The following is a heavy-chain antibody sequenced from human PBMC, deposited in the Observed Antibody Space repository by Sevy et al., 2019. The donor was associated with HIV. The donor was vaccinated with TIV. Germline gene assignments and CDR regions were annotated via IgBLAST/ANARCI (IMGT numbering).Heavy chain of an antibody. Sequence: GGSLRLSCAASGFTFSSYAMSWVRQAPGKGLEWVSAISGSGGSTYYADSVKGRFTISRDNSKNTLYLQMNSLRAEETAVYYCAKDWYYYDSSGYYYYPYFDYWGQGTLVTVSS. V-gene: IGHV3-23*01. J-gene: IGHJ4*02. CDR3: AKDWYYYDSSGYYYYPYFDY. CDR1: GFTFSSYA. CDR2: ISGSGGST. D-gene: IGHD3-22*01.